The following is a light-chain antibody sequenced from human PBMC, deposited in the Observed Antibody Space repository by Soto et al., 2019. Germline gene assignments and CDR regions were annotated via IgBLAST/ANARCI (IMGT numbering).Light chain of an antibody. Sequence: DMQMTQYPSTLSVSVGDRVTITCRASQSISSWLAWYQQKAGKAPKLLIYDASTLESGVPSRFSGSGSGTEFTLTITSLQTDDFATYYCQQYNTYPETFGQGTKVDIK. V-gene: IGKV1-5*01. J-gene: IGKJ1*01. CDR2: DAS. CDR3: QQYNTYPET. CDR1: QSISSW.